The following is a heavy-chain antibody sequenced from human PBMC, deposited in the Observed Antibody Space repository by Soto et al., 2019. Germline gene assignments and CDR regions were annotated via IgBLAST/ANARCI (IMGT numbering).Heavy chain of an antibody. J-gene: IGHJ3*02. CDR2: IIPIFGTA. CDR1: GGTFSSYA. D-gene: IGHD6-19*01. CDR3: SRGRRYSSSLRGDAFDI. Sequence: ASVKVSCKASGGTFSSYAISWVRQAPGQGLEWMGGIIPIFGTANYAQKFQGRVTITADESTSTAYMELSSLRSEDTAVYYCSRGRRYSSSLRGDAFDIWGQGTMVTVSS. V-gene: IGHV1-69*13.